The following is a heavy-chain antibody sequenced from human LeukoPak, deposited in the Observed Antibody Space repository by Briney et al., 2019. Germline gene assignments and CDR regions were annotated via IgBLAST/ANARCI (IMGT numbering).Heavy chain of an antibody. CDR2: IFYSGST. D-gene: IGHD6-19*01. CDR1: GGSITSYY. J-gene: IGHJ6*03. V-gene: IGHV4-59*01. Sequence: SETLSLTCTVSGGSITSYYWNWIRQPPGKGLEWIGYIFYSGSTYYNPSLKSRVTISVDTSKNQFSLRLTSVTAADTAVYYCARARQWLVPRSYYYRDVGGKGTTVPVPS. CDR3: ARARQWLVPRSYYYRDV.